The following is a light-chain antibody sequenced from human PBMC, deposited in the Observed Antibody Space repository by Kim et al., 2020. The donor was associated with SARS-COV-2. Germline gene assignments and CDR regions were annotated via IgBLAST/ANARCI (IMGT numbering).Light chain of an antibody. J-gene: IGLJ3*02. CDR2: DTY. CDR1: TGPGTSGLY. V-gene: IGLV7-46*01. CDR3: ALSYSGVWV. Sequence: PGGTVTLTCGSSTGPGTSGLYPYWFQQKPGQVPTTLIYDTYNKPSRTPDRFSGSLLGGKATLTLSGVQPEDEAAYFCALSYSGVWVFGGGTQLTVL.